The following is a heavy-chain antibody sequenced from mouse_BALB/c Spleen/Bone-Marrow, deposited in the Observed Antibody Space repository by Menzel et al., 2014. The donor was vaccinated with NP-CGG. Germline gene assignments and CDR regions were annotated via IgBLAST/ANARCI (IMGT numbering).Heavy chain of an antibody. J-gene: IGHJ2*02. V-gene: IGHV1S135*01. D-gene: IGHD3-1*01. Sequence: VQLQQSGPEPVKPGASVKVSCKASGYAFTSYNMYWVKQSHGKSLEWMGYIDPYSGGTSYNQKFKGKATLTVDKSSSTAYMHLNSLSSEDSAVYYCARNLGYGYFDYWGQGTSRTGAS. CDR1: GYAFTSYN. CDR2: IDPYSGGT. CDR3: ARNLGYGYFDY.